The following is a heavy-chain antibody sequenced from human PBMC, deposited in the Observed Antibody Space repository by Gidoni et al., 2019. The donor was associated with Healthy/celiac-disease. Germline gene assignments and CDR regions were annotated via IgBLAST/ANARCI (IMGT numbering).Heavy chain of an antibody. J-gene: IGHJ6*02. CDR3: ARRIVVVPDYYYYYGMDV. CDR2: IDPSDSYT. D-gene: IGHD2-2*01. Sequence: EVQLVQSGAEVKKPGESLRISCKGSGYSFTSYWLSWVRQIPGKGLEWMGRIDPSDSYTNYSPSFQGHVTISADKSISTAYLQWSSLKASDTAMYYCARRIVVVPDYYYYYGMDVWGQGTTVTVSS. V-gene: IGHV5-10-1*03. CDR1: GYSFTSYW.